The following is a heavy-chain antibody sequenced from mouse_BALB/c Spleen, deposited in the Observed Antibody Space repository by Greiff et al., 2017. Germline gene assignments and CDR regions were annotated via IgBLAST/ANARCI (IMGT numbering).Heavy chain of an antibody. CDR3: ARENDGYLDY. J-gene: IGHJ2*01. V-gene: IGHV5-9-4*01. Sequence: EVQRVESGGGLVKPGGSLKLSCAASGFTFSSYAMSWVRQSPEKRLEWVAEISSGGSYTYYPDTVTGRFTISRDNAKNTLYLEMSSLRSEDTAMYYCARENDGYLDYWGQGTTLTVSS. CDR2: ISSGGSYT. CDR1: GFTFSSYA. D-gene: IGHD2-3*01.